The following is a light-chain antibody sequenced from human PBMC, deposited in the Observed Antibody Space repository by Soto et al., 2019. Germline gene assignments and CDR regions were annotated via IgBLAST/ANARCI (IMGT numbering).Light chain of an antibody. CDR2: EAS. Sequence: DIQMTQSPSTLSASVGDRVTITCRASQSISGWLAWYQQKPGTAPKLLIYEASNLESGVPSRFSGSGSGTEFTLTISSLQPEDFATYYCLQHNSYPITFGQGTRLEIK. V-gene: IGKV1-5*01. J-gene: IGKJ5*01. CDR1: QSISGW. CDR3: LQHNSYPIT.